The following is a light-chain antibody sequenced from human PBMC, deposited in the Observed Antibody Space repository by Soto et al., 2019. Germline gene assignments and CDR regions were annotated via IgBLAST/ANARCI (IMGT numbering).Light chain of an antibody. J-gene: IGLJ7*01. CDR1: GSDVGGYDY. CDR3: SSYAGRNYAV. CDR2: EVD. V-gene: IGLV2-8*01. Sequence: QSVLTQPPSASGSPGQSVRISCTGTGSDVGGYDYVSWYQQRPDKAPKLIIYEVDKRPSGVPDRFSGSKSGNSAYLTVSGLQTEDEADYYCSSYAGRNYAVFGRGTQLTVL.